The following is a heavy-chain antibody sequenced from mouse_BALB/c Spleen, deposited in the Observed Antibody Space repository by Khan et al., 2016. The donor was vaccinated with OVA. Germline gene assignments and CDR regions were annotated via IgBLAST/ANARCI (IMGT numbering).Heavy chain of an antibody. CDR2: ISYSGNT. J-gene: IGHJ2*02. CDR3: ARVYGGDFDY. D-gene: IGHD1-1*01. V-gene: IGHV3-2*02. CDR1: GYSITSDYA. Sequence: ESGPGLVKPSQSLSLTCTVTGYSITSDYAWNWIRQFPGNKLEWMGFISYSGNTKYNPSLKSRFSITRDTSKNQFFLQLNSATTEDTATYYCARVYGGDFDYWGQGTSLTVSS.